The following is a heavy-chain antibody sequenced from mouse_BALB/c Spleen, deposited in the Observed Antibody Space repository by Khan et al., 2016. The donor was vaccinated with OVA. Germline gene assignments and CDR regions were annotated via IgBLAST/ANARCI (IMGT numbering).Heavy chain of an antibody. Sequence: VQLKESGPGLLKPSQSLSLTCTVTGYSITSDYAWNWIRQFPGNKLEWMVYISYSGSTTYSPSLRSRISITRDTSKNQFFLQLNSVTTEDTATDYGASGRLLLRYPDYFDYWGQGTTLTVSS. CDR2: ISYSGST. CDR3: ASGRLLLRYPDYFDY. D-gene: IGHD1-1*01. J-gene: IGHJ2*01. V-gene: IGHV3-2*02. CDR1: GYSITSDYA.